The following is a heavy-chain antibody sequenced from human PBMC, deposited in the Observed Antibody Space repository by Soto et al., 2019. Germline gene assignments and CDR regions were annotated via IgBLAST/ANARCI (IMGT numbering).Heavy chain of an antibody. D-gene: IGHD3-16*01. CDR2: IKTKTDGGTT. Sequence: EVQLVESGGGLVKPGESLKLSCAVSDFIFSNLWINWVRQTPGKGLEWVGHIKTKTDGGTTNYAAPVKGRFTISRDESENTVDLQMNSLKIEDTALYYCTTGEGQYYTYWGQGTLVTVSS. J-gene: IGHJ4*02. V-gene: IGHV3-15*07. CDR1: DFIFSNLW. CDR3: TTGEGQYYTY.